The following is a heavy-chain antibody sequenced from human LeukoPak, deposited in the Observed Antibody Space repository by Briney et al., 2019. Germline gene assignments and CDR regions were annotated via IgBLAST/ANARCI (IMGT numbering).Heavy chain of an antibody. D-gene: IGHD3-10*01. CDR3: ARVGHTIIRGAMDY. CDR2: ISGYNGNT. J-gene: IGHJ4*02. CDR1: GYTFTIYG. V-gene: IGHV1-18*01. Sequence: ASVKVSCKSSGYTFTIYGINWVRQAPGQGLEWMAWISGYNGNTNYAQKFRGRVIMTTDTSTSTAYLELRSLRSDDTALYYCARVGHTIIRGAMDYWGQGTLVTVSS.